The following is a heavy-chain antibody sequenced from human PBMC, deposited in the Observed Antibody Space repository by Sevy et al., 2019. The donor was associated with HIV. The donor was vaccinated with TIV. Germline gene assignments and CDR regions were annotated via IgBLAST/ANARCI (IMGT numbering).Heavy chain of an antibody. D-gene: IGHD3-22*01. CDR2: IKRKTEGGTT. CDR3: TTDVSSGYYYGYYYYGMDV. J-gene: IGHJ6*02. CDR1: GFTFSNAW. V-gene: IGHV3-15*01. Sequence: GGSLRLSCAASGFTFSNAWLSWVRQAPGKGLEWVGRIKRKTEGGTTDYAAPVKGRFTISRDDSKNTLYLQMNSLKTEDTAVYYCTTDVSSGYYYGYYYYGMDVWGQGTTVTVSS.